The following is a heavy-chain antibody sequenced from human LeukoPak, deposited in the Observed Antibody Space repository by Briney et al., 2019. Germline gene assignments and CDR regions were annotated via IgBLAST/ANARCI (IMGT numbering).Heavy chain of an antibody. D-gene: IGHD5-12*01. CDR2: IRSKASGGTT. Sequence: GGSLRLSCTASGFPFGDYYMSWFRQAPGKGLEWVGFIRSKASGGTTEYAASVKGRFTISRDDSKSIACLQMNSLKSEDTAVYYCSRVKIEATIIDYWGQGTLVTVSS. CDR1: GFPFGDYY. J-gene: IGHJ4*02. CDR3: SRVKIEATIIDY. V-gene: IGHV3-49*03.